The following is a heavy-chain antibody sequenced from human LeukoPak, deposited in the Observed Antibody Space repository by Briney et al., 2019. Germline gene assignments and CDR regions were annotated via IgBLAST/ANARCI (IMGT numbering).Heavy chain of an antibody. CDR3: ARSPSTASVDYYYYYGMDV. D-gene: IGHD4-23*01. J-gene: IGHJ6*04. CDR1: GGTFSSYA. Sequence: GASVKVSCKASGGTFSSYAISWVRQAPGQGLEWMGGIIPIFGTANYAQKFQGRVTITADESTSTAYMELSSLRSEDTAVNYCARSPSTASVDYYYYYGMDVWGKGTTVTVSS. V-gene: IGHV1-69*13. CDR2: IIPIFGTA.